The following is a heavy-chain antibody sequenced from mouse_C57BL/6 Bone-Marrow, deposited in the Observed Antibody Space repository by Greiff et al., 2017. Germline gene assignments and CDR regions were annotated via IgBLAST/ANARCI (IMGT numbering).Heavy chain of an antibody. CDR1: GYTFTSYW. J-gene: IGHJ3*01. D-gene: IGHD2-1*01. V-gene: IGHV1-69*01. CDR2: IDPSDSYT. CDR3: ARGYYYGNYGGFAY. Sequence: VQLQPGAELVMPGASVKLSCKASGYTFTSYWMHWVKQRPGQGLEWIGEIDPSDSYTNYNQKFKGKSTLTVDKSSSTAYMQLSSLTSEDSAVYYCARGYYYGNYGGFAYWGQGTLVTVSA.